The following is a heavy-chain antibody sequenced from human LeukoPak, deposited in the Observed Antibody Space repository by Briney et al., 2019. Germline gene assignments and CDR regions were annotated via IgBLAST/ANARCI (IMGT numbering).Heavy chain of an antibody. Sequence: GASVKVSCKASGGTFSSFAISWVRQAPGQGLEWMGWISAYNGNTNYAQKLQGRVTMTTDTSTSTAYMELRSLRSDDTAVYYCARRSRRARILSRYYYYYMDVWGKGTTVTVSS. V-gene: IGHV1-18*01. CDR3: ARRSRRARILSRYYYYYMDV. CDR2: ISAYNGNT. J-gene: IGHJ6*03. CDR1: GGTFSSFA. D-gene: IGHD2-15*01.